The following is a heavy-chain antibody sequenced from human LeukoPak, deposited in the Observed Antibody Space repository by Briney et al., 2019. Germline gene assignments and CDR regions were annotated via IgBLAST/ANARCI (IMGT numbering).Heavy chain of an antibody. CDR3: ARDRLRYFDWYDAFDI. CDR2: INPNSGGT. Sequence: ASVKVSCKASGYTFTGYYMHWVRQAPGQGLEWMGWINPNSGGTNYAQKLQGRVTMTTDTSTSTAYMELRSLRSDDTAVYYCARDRLRYFDWYDAFDIWGQGTMVTVSS. V-gene: IGHV1-2*02. CDR1: GYTFTGYY. D-gene: IGHD3-9*01. J-gene: IGHJ3*02.